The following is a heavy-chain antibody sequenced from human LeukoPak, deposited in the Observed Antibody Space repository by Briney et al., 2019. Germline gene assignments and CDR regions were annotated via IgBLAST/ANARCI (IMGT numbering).Heavy chain of an antibody. V-gene: IGHV4-59*12. CDR2: IHYSGST. CDR3: ARGPRSSDWYSVDY. Sequence: KPSETLSLTCTVSSDSISRFYWNWIRQPPGKGLEWIGYIHYSGSTNYNPSLKSRVTISVDSSKKQFSLNLSSVTAADTAVYYCARGPRSSDWYSVDYWGQGTLVTVSS. CDR1: SDSISRFY. J-gene: IGHJ4*02. D-gene: IGHD6-19*01.